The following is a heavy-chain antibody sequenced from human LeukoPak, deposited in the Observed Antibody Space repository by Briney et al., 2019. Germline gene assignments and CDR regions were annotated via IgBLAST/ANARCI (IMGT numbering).Heavy chain of an antibody. Sequence: PSETLSLTCTVSGGSISSSSYYWGWIRQPPGKGLEWIGSIYYSGSTYYNPSLKSRVTISVDTSKNQFSLKLSSVTAADTAVYYCARHADSGLWFEELLHLDYWGQGTLVTVSS. D-gene: IGHD3-10*01. CDR3: ARHADSGLWFEELLHLDY. CDR2: IYYSGST. J-gene: IGHJ4*02. V-gene: IGHV4-39*01. CDR1: GGSISSSSYY.